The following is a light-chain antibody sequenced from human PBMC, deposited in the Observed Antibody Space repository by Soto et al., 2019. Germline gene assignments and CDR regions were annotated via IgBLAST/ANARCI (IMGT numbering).Light chain of an antibody. CDR2: GTS. CDR1: QSVSSY. V-gene: IGKV3-20*01. CDR3: QQYGSSPPT. Sequence: VLTQSPATLSLSPGERATLSWRASQSVSSYLAWYQQKPGQAPRLLIYGTSTRAGGVPARFSGSGSGTDFTLTISRLEPEDFAVYYCQQYGSSPPTFGQGTNVDIK. J-gene: IGKJ1*01.